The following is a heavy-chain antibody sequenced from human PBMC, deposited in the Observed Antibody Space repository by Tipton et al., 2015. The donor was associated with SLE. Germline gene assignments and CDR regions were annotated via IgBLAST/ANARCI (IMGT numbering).Heavy chain of an antibody. Sequence: GSLRLSCAASGFTFSTYAMSWVRQAPGKGLEWVSDISESGGSTNYADSVKGRFTISRDNSKNTLYLQMNSLRAEDTAVYYCAKDYRTNSGESLFDFWGQGSLVTVSS. D-gene: IGHD7-27*01. CDR3: AKDYRTNSGESLFDF. J-gene: IGHJ4*02. CDR2: ISESGGST. CDR1: GFTFSTYA. V-gene: IGHV3-23*01.